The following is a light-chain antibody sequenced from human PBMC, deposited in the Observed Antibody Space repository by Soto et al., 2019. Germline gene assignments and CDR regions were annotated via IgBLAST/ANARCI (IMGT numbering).Light chain of an antibody. V-gene: IGKV3-20*01. CDR1: QSVSSSY. CDR3: QQYGSSSWT. J-gene: IGKJ1*01. CDR2: GTS. Sequence: EIVLTQSPGTLSLSPGERATLSCRASQSVSSSYFAWYQQKPGQAPRLLIYGTSSRATAIPDRFSGSGFGTDFTLTISRLEPEDFAVYYCQQYGSSSWTFGQGTKVDIK.